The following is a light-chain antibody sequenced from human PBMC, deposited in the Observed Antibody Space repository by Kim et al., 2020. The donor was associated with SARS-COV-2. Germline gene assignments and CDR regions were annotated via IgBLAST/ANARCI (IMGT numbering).Light chain of an antibody. J-gene: IGLJ2*01. CDR3: QASHSNTVI. CDR1: KLGDKY. Sequence: SYELTQPPSVSVSPGQTASITCSGDKLGDKYACWYQQKPGHSPVLIIYQDTQRPSGIPERFSGSNSGNTATLTISETQAMDEADYFCQASHSNTVIFGGGTQLTVL. CDR2: QDT. V-gene: IGLV3-1*01.